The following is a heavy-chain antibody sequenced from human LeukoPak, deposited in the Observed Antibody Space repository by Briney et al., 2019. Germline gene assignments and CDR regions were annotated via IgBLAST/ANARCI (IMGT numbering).Heavy chain of an antibody. J-gene: IGHJ4*02. D-gene: IGHD5-24*01. CDR1: GFTFSSYA. CDR2: ISGSGGST. CDR3: AKDYNGEMATTDFDY. V-gene: IGHV3-23*01. Sequence: GGSPRLSCAASGFTFSSYAMSWVRQAPGKGLEWVSAISGSGGSTYYADSVKGRFTISRDNSKNTLYLQMNSLRAEDTAVYYCAKDYNGEMATTDFDYWGQGTLVTVSS.